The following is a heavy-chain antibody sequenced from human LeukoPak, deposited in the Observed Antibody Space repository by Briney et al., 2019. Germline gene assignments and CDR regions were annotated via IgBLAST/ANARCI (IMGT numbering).Heavy chain of an antibody. CDR3: SRAYYYGSGSYYPFDY. CDR1: GGSISSSSYY. V-gene: IGHV4-39*01. Sequence: SETLSLTCTVSGGSISSSSYYWGWIRQPPVKGLEWIGSIYYSGNTYYNPSLKSRVTISVDTSKNQFSLKLSSVTAADTAVYYCSRAYYYGSGSYYPFDYWRQVTLDTVSS. J-gene: IGHJ4*02. D-gene: IGHD3-10*01. CDR2: IYYSGNT.